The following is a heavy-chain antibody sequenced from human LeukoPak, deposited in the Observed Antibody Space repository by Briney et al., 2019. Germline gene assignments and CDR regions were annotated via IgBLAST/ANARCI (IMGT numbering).Heavy chain of an antibody. Sequence: SETLSLTCTVSGGSISSYYWSGIRQPPGRGREWVGYIYYSGSTKYNPSLKSRVTISVDTSNNQFSLKLSSVTAADTAVYYCARLYDSSGYYYVGDAFDIWGQGTMVTVSS. D-gene: IGHD3-22*01. CDR1: GGSISSYY. CDR2: IYYSGST. J-gene: IGHJ3*02. V-gene: IGHV4-59*01. CDR3: ARLYDSSGYYYVGDAFDI.